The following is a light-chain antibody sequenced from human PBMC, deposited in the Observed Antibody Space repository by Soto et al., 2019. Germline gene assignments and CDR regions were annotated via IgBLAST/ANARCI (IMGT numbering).Light chain of an antibody. CDR3: QQYYRYPRT. CDR2: AAS. Sequence: AIRMTQSPSSFSASTGDRVTITCRASQGISSYLAWYQQKPGKAPKLLIYAASTLQSGVPSRFSGSGSGTDFTLTISCLQLADFATYYCQQYYRYPRTFGQGTKVETK. V-gene: IGKV1-8*01. CDR1: QGISSY. J-gene: IGKJ1*01.